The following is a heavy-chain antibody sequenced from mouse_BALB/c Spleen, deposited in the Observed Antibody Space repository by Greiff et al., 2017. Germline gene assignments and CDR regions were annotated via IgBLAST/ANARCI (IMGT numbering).Heavy chain of an antibody. CDR2: IWGDGSR. J-gene: IGHJ2*01. CDR1: GFSLTGDG. Sequence: QVQLKESGPGLVAPSQSLSITCTVSGFSLTGDGVNWVRQPPGKGLEWLGMIWGDGSRDYNSALKSRLSISKDNSKSQVFLKMNNQQTDDTARYYYARAGDGYSGFDYWGQGTTLTVSS. CDR3: ARAGDGYSGFDY. D-gene: IGHD2-3*01. V-gene: IGHV2-6-7*01.